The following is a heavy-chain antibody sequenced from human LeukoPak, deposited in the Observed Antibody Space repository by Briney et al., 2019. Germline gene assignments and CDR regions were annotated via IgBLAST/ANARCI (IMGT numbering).Heavy chain of an antibody. J-gene: IGHJ5*02. V-gene: IGHV3-23*01. Sequence: GSLRLSCAASGFTFSSYAMSWVRPAPGEGLEWVSAISGSGGSTYYADSVKGRFTISRDNSKNTLYLQMDSLRPEDTAVYYCAKDSSNYQLLFSNGFDPWGQGTLVTVSS. CDR1: GFTFSSYA. CDR2: ISGSGGST. D-gene: IGHD2-2*01. CDR3: AKDSSNYQLLFSNGFDP.